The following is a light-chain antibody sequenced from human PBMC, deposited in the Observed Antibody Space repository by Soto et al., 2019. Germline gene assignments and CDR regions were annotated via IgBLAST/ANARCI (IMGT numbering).Light chain of an antibody. CDR2: DAS. J-gene: IGKJ4*01. Sequence: DSVVTGARCSISTSVGDRVTITCRASQSISSWLAWYQQKPGKAPKLLIYDASSLESGVPSRFSGSGSGTEFTLTISSLQPDDFATYYCQQYNSHSPLTFGGGTKVYIK. V-gene: IGKV1-5*01. CDR1: QSISSW. CDR3: QQYNSHSPLT.